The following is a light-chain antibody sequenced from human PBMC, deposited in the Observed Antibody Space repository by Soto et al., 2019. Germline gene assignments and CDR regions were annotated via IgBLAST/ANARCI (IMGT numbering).Light chain of an antibody. J-gene: IGKJ4*01. CDR2: SAS. Sequence: DIQMTQSPSSLSASVGDRVTITCRASQGSRDDLGWYQQKPGQAPKWLIYSASSLPNGVPSRFSGSGSGTEFTLTINGLQPEDFATYYCLQHNTYPLTFGGGTKVEIK. CDR1: QGSRDD. V-gene: IGKV1-17*01. CDR3: LQHNTYPLT.